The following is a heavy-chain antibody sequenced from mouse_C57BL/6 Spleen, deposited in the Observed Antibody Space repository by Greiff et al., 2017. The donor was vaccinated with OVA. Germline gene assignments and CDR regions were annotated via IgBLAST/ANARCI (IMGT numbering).Heavy chain of an antibody. J-gene: IGHJ2*01. Sequence: VKLMESGPGLVQPSQSLSITCTVSGFSLTSYGVHWVRQPPGKGLEWLGVIWSGGSTDYNAAFISRLSISKDNSKSQVFFKMNSLQADDTAIYYCAKNSGNSDYFDYWGQGTTLTVSS. CDR3: AKNSGNSDYFDY. CDR2: IWSGGST. V-gene: IGHV2-4*01. CDR1: GFSLTSYG. D-gene: IGHD2-1*01.